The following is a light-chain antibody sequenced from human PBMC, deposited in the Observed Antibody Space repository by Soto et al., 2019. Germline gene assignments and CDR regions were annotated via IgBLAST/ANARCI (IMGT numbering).Light chain of an antibody. V-gene: IGKV2-30*01. J-gene: IGKJ2*01. CDR2: KFS. Sequence: DVVMTQSPLSLAVTLGQPASISCRSSQSLVFSDGNTFFKWFHQRPGQSPRRLIYKFSKPDSGVPDRFSGSESATDFTLRISRVEAEDVGVYYCMQGSHWPPRYTFGQGTKLEIK. CDR1: QSLVFSDGNTF. CDR3: MQGSHWPPRYT.